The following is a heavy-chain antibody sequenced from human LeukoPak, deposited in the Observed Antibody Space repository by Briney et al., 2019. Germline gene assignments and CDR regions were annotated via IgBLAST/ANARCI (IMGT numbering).Heavy chain of an antibody. CDR3: ARAPKFRLVGVPTGPFDP. CDR2: ISSSGSTI. J-gene: IGHJ5*02. V-gene: IGHV3-48*04. CDR1: GFTFSSYS. Sequence: PGGSLTLSCAASGFTFSSYSMNWVRHARGKGREWVSYISSSGSTIYYADSVEGRFTISRDNAKNSLYLQMNSLRAEDTALYYCARAPKFRLVGVPTGPFDPWGQGTLVTVSS. D-gene: IGHD1-26*01.